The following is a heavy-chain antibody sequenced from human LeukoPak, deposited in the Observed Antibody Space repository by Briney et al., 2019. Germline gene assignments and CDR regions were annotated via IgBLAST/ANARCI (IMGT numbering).Heavy chain of an antibody. J-gene: IGHJ4*02. CDR1: GFTFSSYA. Sequence: PGGSLRLSCAASGFTFSSYAMSWVRQAPGKGLEWVSALSASGSSTYYADSVKGRFTISRDNSKNTLYLQMNTLRAEDTAVYSCAKARYTSSWSYFDYWGQGTLVTVSS. CDR2: LSASGSST. CDR3: AKARYTSSWSYFDY. D-gene: IGHD6-13*01. V-gene: IGHV3-23*01.